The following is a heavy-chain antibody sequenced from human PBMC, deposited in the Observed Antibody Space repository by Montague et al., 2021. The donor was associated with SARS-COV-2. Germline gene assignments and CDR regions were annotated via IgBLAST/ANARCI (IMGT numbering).Heavy chain of an antibody. CDR2: INGASSRT. CDR3: ARGISLFDP. V-gene: IGHV3-11*05. J-gene: IGHJ5*02. CDR1: GFIFSDYN. Sequence: SLRLSCAASGFIFSDYNMTWIRQTPREGLEWISYINGASSRTNYADSVKGRFTISRDNAKNSLFLQMNSLRVEDTAVYYCARGISLFDPWGQGTLVTVSS.